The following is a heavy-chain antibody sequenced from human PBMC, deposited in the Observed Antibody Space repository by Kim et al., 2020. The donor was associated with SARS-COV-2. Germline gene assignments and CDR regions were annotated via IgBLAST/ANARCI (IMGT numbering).Heavy chain of an antibody. D-gene: IGHD4-4*01. CDR3: ARDPAYSSFDY. Sequence: LEDAVKGRFTVSRDNAENSVYLQLNSLRAEDTGVFYCARDPAYSSFDYWGQGSLVTVSS. V-gene: IGHV3-7*01. J-gene: IGHJ4*02.